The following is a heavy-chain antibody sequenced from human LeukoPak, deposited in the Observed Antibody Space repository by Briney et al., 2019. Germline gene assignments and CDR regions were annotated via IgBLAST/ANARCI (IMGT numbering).Heavy chain of an antibody. D-gene: IGHD3-10*01. CDR1: GGSISSGG. V-gene: IGHV3-30*18. Sequence: LSLTCTVSGGSISSGGYYWSWIRQHPGKGLEWVAVISYDGSNKYYADSVKGRFTISRDNSKNTLYLQMNSLRAEDTAVYYCAKDGDYGSGSCYYGMDVWGKGTTVTVSS. CDR3: AKDGDYGSGSCYYGMDV. CDR2: ISYDGSNK. J-gene: IGHJ6*04.